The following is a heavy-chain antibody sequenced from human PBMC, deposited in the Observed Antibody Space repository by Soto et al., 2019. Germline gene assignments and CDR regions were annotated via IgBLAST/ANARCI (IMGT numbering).Heavy chain of an antibody. Sequence: QIQLVQSGAEVKMPGASVKVSCKASGYTFTNYGISLVRQAPGQGLEWMGWVSGYSGNTIYAQRVQGRVTMTTDSSTTTAYMQLRSLSYDDTAVYYCARAPRIVTPATGIRDFDYWGQGALVTVSS. D-gene: IGHD6-13*01. CDR1: GYTFTNYG. CDR2: VSGYSGNT. J-gene: IGHJ4*02. V-gene: IGHV1-18*01. CDR3: ARAPRIVTPATGIRDFDY.